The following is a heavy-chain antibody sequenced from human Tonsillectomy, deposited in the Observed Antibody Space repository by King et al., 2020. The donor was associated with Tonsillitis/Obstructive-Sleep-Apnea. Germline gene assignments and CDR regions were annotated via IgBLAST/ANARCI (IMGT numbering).Heavy chain of an antibody. CDR2: INTNTGNP. Sequence: QVQLVESGSELKKPGASVKVSCKASGYTFTNYAIHWVRQAPGQGLEWMGWINTNTGNPTYAQGFTGRFVLSLDTSVTTTYLQISSLEAEDTAVYYCARGLLGTSSRWFDPWGQGTLVTVSS. CDR3: ARGLLGTSSRWFDP. V-gene: IGHV7-4-1*02. D-gene: IGHD6-6*01. CDR1: GYTFTNYA. J-gene: IGHJ5*02.